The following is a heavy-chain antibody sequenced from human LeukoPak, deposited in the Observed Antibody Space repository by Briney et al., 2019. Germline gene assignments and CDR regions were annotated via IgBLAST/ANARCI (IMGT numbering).Heavy chain of an antibody. CDR1: GFTFSSYA. J-gene: IGHJ4*02. CDR2: ISGSGDST. V-gene: IGHV3-23*01. CDR3: AKELDDSSGYYGEGDY. Sequence: QPGGSLRLSCAAPGFTFSSYAMSWVRQAPGKGLEWVSAISGSGDSTYYADSVKGRFTISRDNSKSALYLQMNSLRAEDTAVYYCAKELDDSSGYYGEGDYWGQGTLVTVSS. D-gene: IGHD3-22*01.